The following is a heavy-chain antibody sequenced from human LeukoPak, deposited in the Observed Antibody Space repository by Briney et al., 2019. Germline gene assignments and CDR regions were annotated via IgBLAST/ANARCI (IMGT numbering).Heavy chain of an antibody. CDR1: GFTFSSYE. J-gene: IGHJ4*02. Sequence: GGSLRLSCAASGFTFSSYEMNWVRQAPGKGLEWVSYISSSGSTIYYADSVKGRFTISRDNAKNSLYLQMNSLRAEDTAVYYCARDFYYYDSSGRGRRQIDYWGQGTLVTVSS. CDR2: ISSSGSTI. CDR3: ARDFYYYDSSGRGRRQIDY. V-gene: IGHV3-48*03. D-gene: IGHD3-22*01.